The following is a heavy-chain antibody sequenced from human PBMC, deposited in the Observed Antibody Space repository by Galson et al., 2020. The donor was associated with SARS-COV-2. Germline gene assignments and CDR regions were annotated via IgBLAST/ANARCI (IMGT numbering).Heavy chain of an antibody. CDR3: TRVLRGWDYYDSSGPFDY. J-gene: IGHJ4*02. Sequence: GGSLRLSCTASGFTFGDYAMSWFRQAPGKGLEWVGFIRSKAYGGTTEYAASVKGRFTISRDDSKSIAYLQMNSLKTEDTAVYYCTRVLRGWDYYDSSGPFDYWGQGTLVTVSS. CDR2: IRSKAYGGTT. D-gene: IGHD3-22*01. V-gene: IGHV3-49*03. CDR1: GFTFGDYA.